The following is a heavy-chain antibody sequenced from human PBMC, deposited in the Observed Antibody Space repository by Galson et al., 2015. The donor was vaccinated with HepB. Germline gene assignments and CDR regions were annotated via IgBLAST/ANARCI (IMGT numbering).Heavy chain of an antibody. Sequence: SLRLSCAASGFTFSSYWMSWVRQAPGKGLEWVANIKQDGSEKYYVDSVKGRFTISRDNAKNSLYLQMDSLRAEDTAVYYCARDGARTVWPIGGYWGQGTLVTVSS. CDR2: IKQDGSEK. J-gene: IGHJ4*02. CDR3: ARDGARTVWPIGGY. D-gene: IGHD3-16*01. V-gene: IGHV3-7*03. CDR1: GFTFSSYW.